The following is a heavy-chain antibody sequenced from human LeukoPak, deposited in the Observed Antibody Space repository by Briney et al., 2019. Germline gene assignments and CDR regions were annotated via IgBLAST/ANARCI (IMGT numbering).Heavy chain of an antibody. V-gene: IGHV1-69*05. D-gene: IGHD3-22*01. J-gene: IGHJ4*02. CDR2: IIPIFGTA. CDR1: GYTFTSYA. CDR3: ARYNYYDSSGYFLGYFDY. Sequence: ASVKVSCKASGYTFTSYAISWVRQAPGQGLEWMGRIIPIFGTANYAQKFQGRVTITTDESTSTAYMELSSLRSEDTAVYYCARYNYYDSSGYFLGYFDYWGQGTLVTVSS.